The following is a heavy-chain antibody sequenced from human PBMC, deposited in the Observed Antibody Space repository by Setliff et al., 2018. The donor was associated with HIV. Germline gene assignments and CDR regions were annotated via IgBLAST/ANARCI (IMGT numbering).Heavy chain of an antibody. D-gene: IGHD2-15*01. Sequence: SETLSRTCSVSGDSITHYYWNWIRQPPGKGLEWIGNIFDSENNNYNPSLKGRVTISVDTSKNQFSIRLSSVTAAATAVYSCSRLGSHCKNAFSPPYWGPGTLVTVSS. J-gene: IGHJ4*02. CDR1: GDSITHYY. CDR2: IFDSENN. CDR3: SRLGSHCKNAFSPPY. V-gene: IGHV4-59*08.